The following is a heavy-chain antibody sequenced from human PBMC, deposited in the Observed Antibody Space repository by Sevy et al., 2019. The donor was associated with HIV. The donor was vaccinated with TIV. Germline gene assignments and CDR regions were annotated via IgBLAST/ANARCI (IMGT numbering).Heavy chain of an antibody. Sequence: GGSLRLSCAASGFTFSNYSMNWVRQAPGKGLEWVSSITSSSSYISYADSMKGRFTISRDNAKNSLYLQMISLGAEDTAVYYCARETRSSWYHFDYWGQGTLVTVSS. CDR1: GFTFSNYS. V-gene: IGHV3-21*01. J-gene: IGHJ4*02. CDR2: ITSSSSYI. D-gene: IGHD6-13*01. CDR3: ARETRSSWYHFDY.